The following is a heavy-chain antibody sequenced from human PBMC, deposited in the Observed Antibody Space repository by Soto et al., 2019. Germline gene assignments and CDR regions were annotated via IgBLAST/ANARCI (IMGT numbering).Heavy chain of an antibody. V-gene: IGHV1-46*01. Sequence: GASVKVSCKASGYTFTSYYMHWVRQAPGQGLEWMGIINPSGGSTSYAQKFQGRVTMTRDTSTSTVYMELSSLRSEDTAVYYCAREGWDYDSSGYYYEAYDAFDIWGQGTVVTVSS. CDR2: INPSGGST. CDR1: GYTFTSYY. CDR3: AREGWDYDSSGYYYEAYDAFDI. J-gene: IGHJ3*02. D-gene: IGHD3-22*01.